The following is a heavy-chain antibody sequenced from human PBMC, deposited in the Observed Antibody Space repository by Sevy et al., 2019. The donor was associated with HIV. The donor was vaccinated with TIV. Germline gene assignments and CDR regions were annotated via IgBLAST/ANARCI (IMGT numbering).Heavy chain of an antibody. J-gene: IGHJ3*02. CDR1: GFTFSSYA. CDR3: AGARYDSSGSFDAFDI. V-gene: IGHV3-23*01. Sequence: RLSCTASGFTFSSYAMNWVRQAPGKGLEWVSTIFRSGDVTYYADSVKGRFTISRDNSRNTLYLQMNSLRAEDTAVYYCAGARYDSSGSFDAFDIWGQGTMVTVSS. D-gene: IGHD3-22*01. CDR2: IFRSGDVT.